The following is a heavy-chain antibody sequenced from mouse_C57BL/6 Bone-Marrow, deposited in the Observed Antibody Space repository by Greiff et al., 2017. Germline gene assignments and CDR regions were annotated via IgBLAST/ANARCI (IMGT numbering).Heavy chain of an antibody. CDR1: GFTFSSYA. J-gene: IGHJ3*01. V-gene: IGHV5-4*01. Sequence: EVLLVESGGGLVKPGGSLKLSCAASGFTFSSYAMSWVRQTPEKRLEWVATISDGGSYTYYPDNVKGRFTISRDNAKNNLYLQMSHLKSEDTAMYYCARELAGEYDEAGFAYWGQGTLVTVAA. CDR3: ARELAGEYDEAGFAY. CDR2: ISDGGSYT. D-gene: IGHD2-4*01.